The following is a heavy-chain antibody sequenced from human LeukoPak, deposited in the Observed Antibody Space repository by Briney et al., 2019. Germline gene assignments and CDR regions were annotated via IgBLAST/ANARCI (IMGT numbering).Heavy chain of an antibody. CDR2: IFYSGST. J-gene: IGHJ4*02. CDR3: ATLHFWSGYSYFDY. D-gene: IGHD3-3*02. Sequence: SETLSLTCTVSGASISSYYLSWIRQPPGKGLEWIAYIFYSGSTNYNPSLKSRVTLSVDTSKNQFSLKLSSVTAADTAVYYCATLHFWSGYSYFDYWGQGTLVTVFS. V-gene: IGHV4-59*01. CDR1: GASISSYY.